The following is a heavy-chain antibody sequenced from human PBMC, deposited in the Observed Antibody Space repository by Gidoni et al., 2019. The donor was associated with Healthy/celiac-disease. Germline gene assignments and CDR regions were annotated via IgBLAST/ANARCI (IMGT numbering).Heavy chain of an antibody. CDR1: GGTFSSYA. Sequence: QVQLVQSGAEVKKPGSSVKVSCKASGGTFSSYAISWVRQAPGQGLEWMGGIIPIFGTANYAQKFQGRVTITADESTSTAYMELSSLRSEDTAVYYCARSGGYWFGDQGPQNYYYYMDVWGKGTTVTVSS. J-gene: IGHJ6*03. CDR2: IIPIFGTA. CDR3: ARSGGYWFGDQGPQNYYYYMDV. D-gene: IGHD3-10*01. V-gene: IGHV1-69*01.